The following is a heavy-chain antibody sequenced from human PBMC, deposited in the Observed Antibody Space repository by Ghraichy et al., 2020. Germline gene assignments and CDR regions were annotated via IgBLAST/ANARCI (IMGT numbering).Heavy chain of an antibody. J-gene: IGHJ6*02. Sequence: GGSLRLSCAASGFTFSSYWMHWVRQAPGKGLVWVSRINSDGSSTSYADSVKGRFTISRDNAKNTLYLQMNSLRAEDTAVYYCARGSPHYDFWSYYYYYGMDVWGQGTTVTVSS. V-gene: IGHV3-74*01. CDR3: ARGSPHYDFWSYYYYYGMDV. D-gene: IGHD3-3*01. CDR2: INSDGSST. CDR1: GFTFSSYW.